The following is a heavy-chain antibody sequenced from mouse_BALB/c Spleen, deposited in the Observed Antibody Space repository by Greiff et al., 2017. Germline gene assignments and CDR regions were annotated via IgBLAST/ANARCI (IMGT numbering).Heavy chain of an antibody. CDR2: ISSGGSYT. CDR1: GFTFSSYG. CDR3: AMPY. V-gene: IGHV5-6*01. J-gene: IGHJ2*01. Sequence: EVHLVESGGDLVTPGGSLKLSCAASGFTFSSYGMSWVRQTPDKRLEWVATISSGGSYTYYPDSVKGRFTISRNNAKNTLYLQMSSLKTEDTAMYDCAMPYWGQGTTLTVSS.